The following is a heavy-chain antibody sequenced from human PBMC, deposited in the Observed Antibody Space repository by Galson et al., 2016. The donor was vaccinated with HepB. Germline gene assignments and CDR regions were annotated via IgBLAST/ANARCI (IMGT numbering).Heavy chain of an antibody. V-gene: IGHV1-3*01. J-gene: IGHJ5*02. Sequence: QSGAEVKKPGASVKVSCKASGYTFTSYAIHWVRQAPGQRLEWMGWINPGNGSTKYSQNFQGRVTITRDTSASIVYMELSSLRSEDTTVYYCARGMGRGVINPPARFDPWGQGTLVTVSS. D-gene: IGHD3-10*01. CDR3: ARGMGRGVINPPARFDP. CDR2: INPGNGST. CDR1: GYTFTSYA.